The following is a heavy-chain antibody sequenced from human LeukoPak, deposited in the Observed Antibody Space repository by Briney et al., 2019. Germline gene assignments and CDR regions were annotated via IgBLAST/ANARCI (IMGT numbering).Heavy chain of an antibody. V-gene: IGHV1-18*01. Sequence: ASVNLSCKASGYTFSTYSISWGRHDPGQGLEWRGWISAYSGNTNYAHKLQGRVTMTTDTSTSTAYMELRSLSSDDTAAYYCARHRSRMVRGGDWFDPWGQGTLVTVS. CDR3: ARHRSRMVRGGDWFDP. CDR1: GYTFSTYS. CDR2: ISAYSGNT. D-gene: IGHD3-10*01. J-gene: IGHJ5*02.